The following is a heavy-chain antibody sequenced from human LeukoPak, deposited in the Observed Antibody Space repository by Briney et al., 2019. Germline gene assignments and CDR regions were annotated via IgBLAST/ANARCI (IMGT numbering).Heavy chain of an antibody. J-gene: IGHJ4*02. CDR3: AKCGNGYSSSWSDY. Sequence: GRSLRLSCAASEFTFDDYAMHWVRQAPGKGLEWVSGISWNSGSIGYADSVEGRFTISRDNARNSPYLQMNSLRAEDTALYYCAKCGNGYSSSWSDYWGQGTLVTVSS. V-gene: IGHV3-9*01. D-gene: IGHD6-13*01. CDR1: EFTFDDYA. CDR2: ISWNSGSI.